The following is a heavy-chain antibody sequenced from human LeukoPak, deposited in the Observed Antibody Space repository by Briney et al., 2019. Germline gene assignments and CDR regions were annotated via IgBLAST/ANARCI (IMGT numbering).Heavy chain of an antibody. Sequence: ASVKVSCKASGYTFTNFGINWVRQAPGQGLEWMGWISGYNGDISYAQNFQGRVTMTTDTTTSTAHMELRSLRSDDTAMYYCARAPKKIGELPAAMDVWGKGTTVTVSS. J-gene: IGHJ6*03. CDR2: ISGYNGDI. D-gene: IGHD2-2*01. V-gene: IGHV1-18*01. CDR3: ARAPKKIGELPAAMDV. CDR1: GYTFTNFG.